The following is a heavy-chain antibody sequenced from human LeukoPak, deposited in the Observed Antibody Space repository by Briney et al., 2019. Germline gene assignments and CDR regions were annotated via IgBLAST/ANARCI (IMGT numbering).Heavy chain of an antibody. CDR3: ARPTYSSSSIWFDP. D-gene: IGHD6-6*01. V-gene: IGHV4-39*01. CDR1: GGSISSSSYY. Sequence: SETLSLTCTVSGGSISSSSYYWGWIRQPPGKGLGWIGSIYYSGSTYYNPSLKSRVAISVDTSKNQFSLKLSSVTAADTAVYYCARPTYSSSSIWFDPWGQGTLVTVSS. J-gene: IGHJ5*02. CDR2: IYYSGST.